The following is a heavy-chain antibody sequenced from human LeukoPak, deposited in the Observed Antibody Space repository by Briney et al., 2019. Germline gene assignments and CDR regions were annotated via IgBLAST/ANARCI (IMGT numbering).Heavy chain of an antibody. D-gene: IGHD6-13*01. J-gene: IGHJ3*02. CDR1: GFTFSRYA. CDR3: AKDRAPLVGAFDI. Sequence: AGGSLRLSCAASGFTFSRYAMSWVRQAPGKALEWVSDISGSGGSTYYADSVKGRFTISRDNYKNTLYLQMNSLRAEDTAVYYCAKDRAPLVGAFDIWGQGTMVTVSS. V-gene: IGHV3-23*01. CDR2: ISGSGGST.